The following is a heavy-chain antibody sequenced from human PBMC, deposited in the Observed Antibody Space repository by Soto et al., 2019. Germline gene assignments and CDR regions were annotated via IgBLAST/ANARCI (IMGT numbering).Heavy chain of an antibody. CDR2: IRSKANSYAT. CDR1: GFTFSGSA. CDR3: TRPGCSSTSCYEYYYYGMDV. Sequence: GGSLRLSCAASGFTFSGSAMHWVHQASGKGLEWVGRIRSKANSYATAYAASVKGRFTISRDDSKNTAYLQMNSLKTEDTAVYYCTRPGCSSTSCYEYYYYGMDVWGQGTTVTSP. D-gene: IGHD2-2*01. J-gene: IGHJ6*02. V-gene: IGHV3-73*01.